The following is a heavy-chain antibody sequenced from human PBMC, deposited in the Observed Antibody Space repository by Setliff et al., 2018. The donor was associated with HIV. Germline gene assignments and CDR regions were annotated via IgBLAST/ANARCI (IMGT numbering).Heavy chain of an antibody. CDR3: ARIFGFTTASYARGNDY. V-gene: IGHV4-39*01. Sequence: SETLSLTCTVSGGSISSITHYWGWFRQPPGKGLECIGTVYYTGTTYYNSSLESRVTISVDTSRDQFSLKLYSVTAADTAVYYCARIFGFTTASYARGNDYWGRGTLVTVSS. D-gene: IGHD3-16*01. CDR1: GGSISSITHY. J-gene: IGHJ4*02. CDR2: VYYTGTT.